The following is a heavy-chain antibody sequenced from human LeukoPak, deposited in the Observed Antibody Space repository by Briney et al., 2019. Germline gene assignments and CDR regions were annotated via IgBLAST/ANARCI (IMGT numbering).Heavy chain of an antibody. CDR3: ARHPYSGSYHFDY. CDR2: INPNSGGT. V-gene: IGHV1-2*02. Sequence: ASVKVSCKASGYIFTGYYMHWVRQAPGQGLEWMGWINPNSGGTNSAQKFEGRVTMTRDTSISTAYMELSRLTSDDTAVYYCARHPYSGSYHFDYWGQGTLVTVSS. D-gene: IGHD1-26*01. CDR1: GYIFTGYY. J-gene: IGHJ4*02.